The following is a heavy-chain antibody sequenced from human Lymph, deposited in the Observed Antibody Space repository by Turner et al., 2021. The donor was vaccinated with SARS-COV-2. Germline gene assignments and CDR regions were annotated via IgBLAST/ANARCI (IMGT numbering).Heavy chain of an antibody. V-gene: IGHV4-59*01. J-gene: IGHJ4*02. CDR2: IYYSGST. CDR1: DGSISSYY. CDR3: ARGFDY. Sequence: QVQLQESGAGLVKPSETQSLTCSGSDGSISSYYWSWIRQPPGKGWEWIGYIYYSGSTNYNPSLKSRVTISVDTSKNQFSLKLTSVTAADTAVYYCARGFDYWGQGTLVTVSP.